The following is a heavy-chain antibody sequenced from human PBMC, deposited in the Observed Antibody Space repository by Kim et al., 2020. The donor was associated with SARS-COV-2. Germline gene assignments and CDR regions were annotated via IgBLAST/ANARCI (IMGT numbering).Heavy chain of an antibody. J-gene: IGHJ6*02. CDR2: INPSGGST. Sequence: ASVKVSCKASGYTFTNYHIHWVRQAPGHGLEWMGTINPSGGSTSYAQNFRGRLTMTGDTSTSTVSMEVTSLTSEDTAGYYCATLKGVAVWGQGTTASVSS. V-gene: IGHV1-46*01. CDR3: ATLKGVAV. CDR1: GYTFTNYH.